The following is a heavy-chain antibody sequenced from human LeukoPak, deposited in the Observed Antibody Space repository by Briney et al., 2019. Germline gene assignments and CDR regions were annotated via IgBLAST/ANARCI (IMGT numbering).Heavy chain of an antibody. J-gene: IGHJ3*02. Sequence: GGSLRLSCAAYGFTFSSYEMNWVRQAPGKVLGWVSYISSCGSTIYYVDSVKGRFTISRDNAKNSLYLQMNSLRAEDTAVYYCARDMRDIVVVPAPNGPAFDIWGQGTMVTVSS. CDR3: ARDMRDIVVVPAPNGPAFDI. CDR2: ISSCGSTI. V-gene: IGHV3-48*03. CDR1: GFTFSSYE. D-gene: IGHD2-2*01.